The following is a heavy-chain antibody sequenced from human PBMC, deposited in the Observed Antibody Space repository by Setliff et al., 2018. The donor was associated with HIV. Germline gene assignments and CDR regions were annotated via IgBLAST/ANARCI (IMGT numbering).Heavy chain of an antibody. D-gene: IGHD4-4*01. CDR2: VYYTGKT. CDR3: ARDLTSNSNCFEP. V-gene: IGHV4-31*03. J-gene: IGHJ5*02. CDR1: GGSIGGTNFY. Sequence: PSETLSLTCNVSGGSIGGTNFYWSWIRQHPGKGLEWIGYVYYTGKTYYNPSLESRISMSVDTSKNQFSLKLTSVTAADTAIYYCARDLTSNSNCFEPWGQGTQVTVSS.